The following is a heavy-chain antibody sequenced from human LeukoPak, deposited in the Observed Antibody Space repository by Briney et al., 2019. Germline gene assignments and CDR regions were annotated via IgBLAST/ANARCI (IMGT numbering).Heavy chain of an antibody. CDR1: GFTFGNYW. Sequence: PGGSLRLSCAASGFTFGNYWMTWVRQAPGKGLECVANIKQDGSEKYFLDSVKGRFTISRDNAKNSLYLQMNSLRAEDTAVYYCAGDMSITTVRGVIILDAFDIWGQGTMVTVSS. J-gene: IGHJ3*02. V-gene: IGHV3-7*03. CDR3: AGDMSITTVRGVIILDAFDI. CDR2: IKQDGSEK. D-gene: IGHD3-10*01.